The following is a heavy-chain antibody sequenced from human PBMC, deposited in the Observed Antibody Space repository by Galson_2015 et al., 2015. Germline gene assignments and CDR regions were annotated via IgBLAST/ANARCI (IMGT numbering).Heavy chain of an antibody. Sequence: SLRLSCAVSGFTFSDYYMSWIRQAPGKGLEWVSYITSSGSIYYADSVRGRFAISRDNDKNSLYLQMNSLRAEDTAVYYCARDLSSTFDYWGQGTLVTVSS. J-gene: IGHJ4*02. CDR3: ARDLSSTFDY. D-gene: IGHD2-2*01. CDR2: ITSSGSI. CDR1: GFTFSDYY. V-gene: IGHV3-11*01.